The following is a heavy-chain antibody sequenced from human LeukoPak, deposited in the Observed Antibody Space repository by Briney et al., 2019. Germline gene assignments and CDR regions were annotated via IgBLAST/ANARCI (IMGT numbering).Heavy chain of an antibody. J-gene: IGHJ4*02. CDR3: ARGSGSYFHTY. Sequence: VASVKVSCKASGYTFTSYYMHWVRQAPGQGLEWMGIINPSGGSTSYAQKFQGRVTITADESTSTAYMELSSLRSEDTAVYYCARGSGSYFHTYWGQGTLVTVSS. V-gene: IGHV1-46*01. D-gene: IGHD1-26*01. CDR1: GYTFTSYY. CDR2: INPSGGST.